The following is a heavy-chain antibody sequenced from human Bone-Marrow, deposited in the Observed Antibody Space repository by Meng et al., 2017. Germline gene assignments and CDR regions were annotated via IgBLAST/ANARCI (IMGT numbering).Heavy chain of an antibody. D-gene: IGHD6-13*01. V-gene: IGHV6-1*01. J-gene: IGHJ6*02. CDR3: ARGGSSWYFYLETSYGMDV. CDR2: TYYRSKWYN. CDR1: GDRVSSYAAA. Sequence: SQTLSLTCVISGDRVSSYAAAWNWIRQSPSRGLEWLGRTYYRSKWYNDYAVSVRSRITINPDTSQNQFSLQLKSVTPEDTAVYYCARGGSSWYFYLETSYGMDVWGQGTTVTVSS.